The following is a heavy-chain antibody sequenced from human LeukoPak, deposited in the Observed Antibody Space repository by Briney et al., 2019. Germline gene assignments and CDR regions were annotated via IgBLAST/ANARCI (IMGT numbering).Heavy chain of an antibody. D-gene: IGHD1-26*01. Sequence: GGSLRLSCAASGFTFSSYAMRWVRQAPGKGLEWVSAICGGGGSTYYADSVKGRFTISRDNSKNTLYLQMNSLRAEDTAVYYCANMGAEVVDYWGQGTLVTVSS. CDR2: ICGGGGST. J-gene: IGHJ4*02. CDR3: ANMGAEVVDY. V-gene: IGHV3-23*01. CDR1: GFTFSSYA.